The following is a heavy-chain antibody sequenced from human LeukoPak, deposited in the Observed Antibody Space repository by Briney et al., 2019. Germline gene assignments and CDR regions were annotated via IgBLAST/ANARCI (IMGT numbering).Heavy chain of an antibody. CDR2: VNSDGSST. D-gene: IGHD2-2*01. V-gene: IGHV3-74*01. CDR1: GFTLSSYW. CDR3: AREYYAYDH. Sequence: GGSLRLSCAASGFTLSSYWMHWVRQAPGKGLVWVSRVNSDGSSTSYADSVKGRFTISRDNAKNTLYLQMNSLRVEDTAVYYCAREYYAYDHWGQGTLVTVSS. J-gene: IGHJ5*02.